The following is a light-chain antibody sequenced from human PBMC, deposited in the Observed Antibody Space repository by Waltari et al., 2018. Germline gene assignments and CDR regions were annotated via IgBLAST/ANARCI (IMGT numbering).Light chain of an antibody. V-gene: IGLV1-47*01. CDR1: SSNLGRNF. Sequence: QSVLTQAPSASGTPGQRVTISCSGSSSNLGRNFVFWYQLLPGMAPKLLIFRNNQRPSGVPDRFSGSKSGTSGSLAISGLRSEDEADYSWAAWDDSLRGPVFGTGTKLTVL. CDR3: AAWDDSLRGPV. J-gene: IGLJ3*02. CDR2: RNN.